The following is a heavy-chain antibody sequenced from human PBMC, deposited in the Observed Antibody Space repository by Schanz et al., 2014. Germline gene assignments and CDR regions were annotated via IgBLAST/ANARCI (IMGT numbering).Heavy chain of an antibody. Sequence: EVQLLESGGGLVQPGGSLRLSCAASGFTFSDHYMDWVRQAPGKGLEWVSVIYSGIGAYYADSVKGRFTISRDNSKNTLYLQMNTLRAEDTAVYYCARDRGYCSGGSCLAFDYWGQGTLVTVSS. J-gene: IGHJ4*02. CDR2: IYSGIGA. D-gene: IGHD2-15*01. CDR1: GFTFSDHY. V-gene: IGHV3-66*02. CDR3: ARDRGYCSGGSCLAFDY.